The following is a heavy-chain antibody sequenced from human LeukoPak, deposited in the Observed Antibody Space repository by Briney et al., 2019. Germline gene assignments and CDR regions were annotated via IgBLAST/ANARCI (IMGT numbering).Heavy chain of an antibody. Sequence: GGSLRLSCAASGFTFSGFAMNWVRQAPGKGVEWVSRICSDSKTHYSESVKGGFTISRDNSNSKLYLQMNRLRAEDTAVYYCTRSYGGNWFDPWGQGTLVTVSS. V-gene: IGHV3-23*05. D-gene: IGHD4-23*01. CDR3: TRSYGGNWFDP. CDR2: ICSDSKT. J-gene: IGHJ5*02. CDR1: GFTFSGFA.